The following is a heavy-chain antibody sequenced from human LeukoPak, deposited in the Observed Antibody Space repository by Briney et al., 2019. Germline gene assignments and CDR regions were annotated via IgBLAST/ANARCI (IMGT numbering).Heavy chain of an antibody. CDR3: LSTHQMVRVDY. CDR2: ISSNGGST. CDR1: VLTFSSYA. D-gene: IGHD6-13*01. J-gene: IGHJ4*02. V-gene: IGHV3-64D*09. Sequence: SGGSLRLSCSASVLTFSSYAMHWVRQAPGKGLEYVSGISSNGGSTYYADSVKGRFTISRDNSKNTADLQMSSLRAEDTAVYYSLSTHQMVRVDYWGQGTLVTVSS.